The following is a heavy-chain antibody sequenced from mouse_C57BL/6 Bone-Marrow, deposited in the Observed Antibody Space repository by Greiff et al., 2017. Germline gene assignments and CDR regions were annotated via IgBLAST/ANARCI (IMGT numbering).Heavy chain of an antibody. CDR2: IDPENGDT. Sequence: VQLQQSGAELVRPGASVKLSCTASGFNIKDDYMHWVKQRPEQGLEWIGWIDPENGDTEYASKFQGKATITADTSSNTAYLQLSSLTSEDTAVXYCTYYYGSSGWYFDVWGTGTTVTVSS. CDR1: GFNIKDDY. J-gene: IGHJ1*03. CDR3: TYYYGSSGWYFDV. V-gene: IGHV14-4*01. D-gene: IGHD1-1*01.